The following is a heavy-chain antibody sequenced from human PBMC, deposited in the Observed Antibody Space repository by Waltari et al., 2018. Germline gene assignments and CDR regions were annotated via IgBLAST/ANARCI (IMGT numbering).Heavy chain of an antibody. CDR2: ISSSSIYI. V-gene: IGHV3-21*01. Sequence: EVQLVESGGGLVKPGGSLRLSCAASGFTFSSYSMNWVRQAPGKVLDWVSSISSSSIYIYYADSVKGRFTISRDNAKNSLYLQMNSLRAEDTAVYYCARAWPAQYYFDYWGQGTLVTVSS. CDR3: ARAWPAQYYFDY. CDR1: GFTFSSYS. J-gene: IGHJ4*02. D-gene: IGHD2-2*01.